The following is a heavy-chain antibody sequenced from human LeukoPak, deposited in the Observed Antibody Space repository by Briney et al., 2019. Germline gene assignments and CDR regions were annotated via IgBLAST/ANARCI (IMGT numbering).Heavy chain of an antibody. V-gene: IGHV4-59*12. J-gene: IGHJ6*02. CDR1: GGSISSYY. Sequence: PSETLSLTCTVSGGSISSYYWSWIRQPPGKGLEWIGYIYYSGSTNYNPSLKSRVTISVDTSKNQFSLKLSSVTAADTAVYYCARGLDYYDSSGGVDVCGQGTTVTVSS. CDR3: ARGLDYYDSSGGVDV. D-gene: IGHD3-22*01. CDR2: IYYSGST.